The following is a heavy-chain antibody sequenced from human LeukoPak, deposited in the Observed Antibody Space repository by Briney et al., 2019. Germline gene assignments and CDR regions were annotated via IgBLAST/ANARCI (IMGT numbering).Heavy chain of an antibody. CDR3: ASGYSYGYYYYYGMDV. J-gene: IGHJ6*02. D-gene: IGHD5-18*01. CDR2: INHSGST. CDR1: GGSFSGYY. Sequence: SETLSLTCAVYGGSFSGYYWSWIRQPLGQGLEWIGEINHSGSTNYNPSLKSRVTISVDTSKNQFSLKLSSVTAADTAVYYCASGYSYGYYYYYGMDVWGQGTTVTVSS. V-gene: IGHV4-34*01.